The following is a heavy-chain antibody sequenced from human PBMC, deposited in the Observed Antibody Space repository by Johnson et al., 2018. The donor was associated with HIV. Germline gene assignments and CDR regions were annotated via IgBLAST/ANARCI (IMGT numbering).Heavy chain of an antibody. CDR3: ARDIFYTDTAFDI. V-gene: IGHV3-30*03. J-gene: IGHJ3*02. CDR2: ISYDGSNK. CDR1: GFAFRTYW. Sequence: VQLVESGGGLVQPGGSLRLSCAASGFAFRTYWMVWVRQVPGKGLEWLAAISYDGSNKYYADSVKGRFTISRDNSKNTLYLQMNSLRAEDTAVYYCARDIFYTDTAFDIWGQGTMVTVSS.